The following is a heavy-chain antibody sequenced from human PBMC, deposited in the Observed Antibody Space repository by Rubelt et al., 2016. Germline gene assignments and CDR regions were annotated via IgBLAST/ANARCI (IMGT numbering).Heavy chain of an antibody. CDR1: GYTFTSHY. J-gene: IGHJ4*02. V-gene: IGHV1-18*04. Sequence: QVQLVQSGAEVKKPGASVKVSCKASGYTFTSHYMHWVRQAPGQGLEWMEWISADNGNTNLAPKLRGSVTMTTDTSTSTACMGLRSLRSDDTAVYYCARGPYGDYVTDYWGQGTLVTVSS. CDR2: ISADNGNT. CDR3: ARGPYGDYVTDY. D-gene: IGHD4-17*01.